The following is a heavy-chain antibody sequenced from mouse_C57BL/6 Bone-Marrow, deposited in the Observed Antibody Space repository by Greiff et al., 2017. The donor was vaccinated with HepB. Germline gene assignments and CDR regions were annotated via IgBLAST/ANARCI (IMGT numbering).Heavy chain of an antibody. Sequence: EVQVVESGGDLVKPGGSLKLSCAASGFTFSSYGMSWVRQTPDKRLEWVATISSGGSYTYYPDSVKGRFTISRDNAKNTLYLQMSSLKSEDTAMYYCARPRDCYYPYFDVWGTGTTVTVSS. J-gene: IGHJ1*03. CDR3: ARPRDCYYPYFDV. CDR2: ISSGGSYT. V-gene: IGHV5-6*01. D-gene: IGHD2-3*01. CDR1: GFTFSSYG.